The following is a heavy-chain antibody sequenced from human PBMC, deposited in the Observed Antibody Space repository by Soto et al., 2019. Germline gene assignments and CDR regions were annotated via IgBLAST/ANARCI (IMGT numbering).Heavy chain of an antibody. CDR3: ARALGYSSSWLDYYYYGMDV. Sequence: SETLSLTCAVYGGSFSGYYWSWIRQPPGKGLEWIGEINHSGSTNYNPSLKSRVTISVDTSKNQFSLKLSSVTAADTAVYYCARALGYSSSWLDYYYYGMDVWGQGTTVTVSS. CDR1: GGSFSGYY. D-gene: IGHD6-13*01. V-gene: IGHV4-34*01. J-gene: IGHJ6*02. CDR2: INHSGST.